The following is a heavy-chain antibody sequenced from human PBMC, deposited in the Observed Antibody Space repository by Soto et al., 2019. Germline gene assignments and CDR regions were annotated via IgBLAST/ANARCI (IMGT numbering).Heavy chain of an antibody. D-gene: IGHD2-2*01. J-gene: IGHJ4*02. CDR2: INPNSGGT. V-gene: IGHV1-2*04. Sequence: ASVKVSCKASGYTFTGYYMHCVRQAPGQGLEWMGWINPNSGGTNYAQKFQGWVTMTRDTSISTAYMELSRLRSDDTAVYYCATSLYCSSTSCPVDYWGQGTLVTVSS. CDR1: GYTFTGYY. CDR3: ATSLYCSSTSCPVDY.